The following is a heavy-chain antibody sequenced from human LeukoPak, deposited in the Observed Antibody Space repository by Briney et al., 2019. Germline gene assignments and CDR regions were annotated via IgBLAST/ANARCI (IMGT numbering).Heavy chain of an antibody. D-gene: IGHD3-22*01. CDR3: ASQSSGYYLGWFDP. CDR2: IYYSGST. Sequence: SETLSLTCTVSGGSISSYYWSWIRQPPGKGLEWIGYIYYSGSTNHNPSLKSRVTISVDTSKNQFSLKLSSVTAADTAVYYCASQSSGYYLGWFDPWGQGTLVTVSS. V-gene: IGHV4-59*01. J-gene: IGHJ5*02. CDR1: GGSISSYY.